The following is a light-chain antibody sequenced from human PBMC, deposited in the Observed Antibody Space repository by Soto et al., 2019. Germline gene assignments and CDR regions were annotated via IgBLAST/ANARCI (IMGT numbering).Light chain of an antibody. CDR3: QQYNNWPPV. CDR1: QNVDSN. J-gene: IGKJ3*01. Sequence: EIVMTQSPATLSVSPGERATLSCRASQNVDSNLAWYQQNPGQAPILLIYGASTRATGIPARFSGSGSGTEFTLTISSLQSEDFVVYYCQQYNNWPPVFGPGTKVGIK. V-gene: IGKV3-15*01. CDR2: GAS.